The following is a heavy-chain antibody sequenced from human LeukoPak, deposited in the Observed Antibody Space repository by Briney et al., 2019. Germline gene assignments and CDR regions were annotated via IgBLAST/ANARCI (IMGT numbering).Heavy chain of an antibody. Sequence: PGGSLRLSCAAPGFTFSSYAMSWVRQAPGKGLEGVSAISGSGGSTYYADSVKGRFTISRDNSKNTLFLQMNSLRAEDTAVYYCARDGITIFGVVNYYYYYMDVWGKGTTVTVSS. J-gene: IGHJ6*03. D-gene: IGHD3-3*01. V-gene: IGHV3-23*01. CDR3: ARDGITIFGVVNYYYYYMDV. CDR1: GFTFSSYA. CDR2: ISGSGGST.